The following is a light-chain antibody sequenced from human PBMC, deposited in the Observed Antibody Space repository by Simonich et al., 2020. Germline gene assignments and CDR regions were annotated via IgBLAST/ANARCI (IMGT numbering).Light chain of an antibody. Sequence: QSALTQPASVSGSPGQSITISCTETSSDVGGYNYVSWYQQHPGKTPKLMISDVRNRPSGVSNRFSGSKSGNTASLTISGLQAEDEADYYCSSYTSSSTVVFGGGTKLTVL. J-gene: IGLJ2*01. CDR1: SSDVGGYNY. CDR3: SSYTSSSTVV. CDR2: DVR. V-gene: IGLV2-14*03.